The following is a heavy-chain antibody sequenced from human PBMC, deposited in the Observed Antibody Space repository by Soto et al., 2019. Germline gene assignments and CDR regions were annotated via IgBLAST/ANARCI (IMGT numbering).Heavy chain of an antibody. CDR1: GFTFSSYG. CDR3: AKDRRAGGNYGFYSDF. D-gene: IGHD1-7*01. J-gene: IGHJ4*02. V-gene: IGHV3-23*01. CDR2: SSATGAGT. Sequence: GGSLRLSCAASGFTFSSYGMTWVRQAPGKGLEWVSFSSATGAGTYYADSVKGRFTISRDNSKNTLYLQMTSLRADNTAVYYCAKDRRAGGNYGFYSDFWGQGALVTSPQ.